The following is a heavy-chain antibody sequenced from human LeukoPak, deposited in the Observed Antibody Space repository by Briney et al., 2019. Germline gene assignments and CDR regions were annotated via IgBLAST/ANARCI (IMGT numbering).Heavy chain of an antibody. V-gene: IGHV3-74*01. CDR1: GFSFSGHW. D-gene: IGHD3-10*01. Sequence: GGSLRLSCTASGFSFSGHWMHWARQLPGKGLVWVSRISPTGSTTSYADSVKGRFTVSRDNAKNTLYLQVNNLRAEDTAVYYCAKGGILDYYGSGSSPGYFDYWGQGTLVTVSS. J-gene: IGHJ4*02. CDR3: AKGGILDYYGSGSSPGYFDY. CDR2: ISPTGSTT.